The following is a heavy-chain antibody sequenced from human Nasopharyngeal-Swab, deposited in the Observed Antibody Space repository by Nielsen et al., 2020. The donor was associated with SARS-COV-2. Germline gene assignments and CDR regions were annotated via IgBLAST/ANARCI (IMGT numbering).Heavy chain of an antibody. J-gene: IGHJ6*02. Sequence: VRQAPGKGLEWVSAISGSGGSTYYADSVKGRFTISRDNSKNTLYLQMNSLRAEDTAVYYCARGGVVVVAATLYYYYGMDVWGQGTTVTVSS. CDR3: ARGGVVVVAATLYYYYGMDV. CDR2: ISGSGGST. V-gene: IGHV3-23*01. D-gene: IGHD2-15*01.